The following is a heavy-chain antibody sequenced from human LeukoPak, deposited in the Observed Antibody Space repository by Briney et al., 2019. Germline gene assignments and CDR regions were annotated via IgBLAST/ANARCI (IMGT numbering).Heavy chain of an antibody. V-gene: IGHV3-7*01. D-gene: IGHD6-6*01. CDR1: GFPFTVYW. Sequence: GGSLRLSCATSGFPFTVYWTSWVRQAPGKWLEWVANISPDGRTTYYMDSVKGRFTISRDKAKNSMCLQMYNLRVEDTAVYYCARIGYSRSSFDFWGQGPPVTVSS. CDR2: ISPDGRTT. CDR3: ARIGYSRSSFDF. J-gene: IGHJ4*02.